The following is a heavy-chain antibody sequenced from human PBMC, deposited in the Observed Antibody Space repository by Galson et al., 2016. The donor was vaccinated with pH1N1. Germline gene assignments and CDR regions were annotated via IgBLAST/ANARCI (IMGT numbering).Heavy chain of an antibody. V-gene: IGHV6-1*01. D-gene: IGHD3-10*01. CDR1: GDSVSSTNCA. Sequence: AISGDSVSSTNCAWDWIRQSPSRGLEWLGRTYYRSKWYNDYAVSVQSRITINPDSSKNQLSLHLNSVTPEDTAVYCCARDRGSTLFHNYGMDVWGQGTTVIVSS. CDR2: TYYRSKWYN. CDR3: ARDRGSTLFHNYGMDV. J-gene: IGHJ6*02.